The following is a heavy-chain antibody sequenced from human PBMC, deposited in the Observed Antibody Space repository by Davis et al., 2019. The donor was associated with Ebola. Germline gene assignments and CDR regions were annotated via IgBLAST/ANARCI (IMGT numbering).Heavy chain of an antibody. V-gene: IGHV3-33*01. CDR2: IWYDGSNK. J-gene: IGHJ4*02. D-gene: IGHD3-3*01. CDR3: ARPNTPNDFWSGYWLEAYFDY. CDR1: GFTFSSYG. Sequence: GESLKISCAASGFTFSSYGMHWVRQAPGKGLEWVAVIWYDGSNKYYADSVKGRFTISRDNSKNTLYLQMNSLRAEDTGVYYCARPNTPNDFWSGYWLEAYFDYWGQGTLVTVSS.